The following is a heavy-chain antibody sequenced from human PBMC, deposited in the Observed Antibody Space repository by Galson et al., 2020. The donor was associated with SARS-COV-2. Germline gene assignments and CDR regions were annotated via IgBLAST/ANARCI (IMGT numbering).Heavy chain of an antibody. CDR1: GFTFSDYY. J-gene: IGHJ5*02. CDR3: AREGPTAIVANWFDP. Sequence: NSGGSLRLSCAASGFTFSDYYMSWIRQAPGKGLEWVSYISSSGSTIYYADSVKGRFTISRDNAKNSLYLQMNSLRAEDTAVYYCAREGPTAIVANWFDPWGQGTLVTVSS. D-gene: IGHD5-18*01. V-gene: IGHV3-11*01. CDR2: ISSSGSTI.